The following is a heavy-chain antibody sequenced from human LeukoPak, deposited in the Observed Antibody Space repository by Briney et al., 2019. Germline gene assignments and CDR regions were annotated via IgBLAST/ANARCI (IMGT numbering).Heavy chain of an antibody. CDR2: IIPIFGTA. V-gene: IGHV1-69*01. CDR1: GGTFSSYA. D-gene: IGHD3-10*01. J-gene: IGHJ4*02. CDR3: ARGGVITLHSQYYFDY. Sequence: SVKVSCKASGGTFSSYAISWVRQAPGQGLEWMGGIIPIFGTANYAQKFQGRVTITADESTSTAYMELSSLRSEDTAVYYCARGGVITLHSQYYFDYWGQGTLVTVSS.